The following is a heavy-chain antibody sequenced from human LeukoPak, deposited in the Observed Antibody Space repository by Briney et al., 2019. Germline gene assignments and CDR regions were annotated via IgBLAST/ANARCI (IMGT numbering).Heavy chain of an antibody. Sequence: GESLKISCKGSGSSFTSYWISWVRQMPGKGLEWMGRIDPSDSYTNYSPSFQGHVTISADKSISTAYLQWSSLKASDTAMYYCARHHGRALWWGYWGQGTLVTVSS. CDR1: GSSFTSYW. J-gene: IGHJ4*02. D-gene: IGHD2-8*02. CDR2: IDPSDSYT. V-gene: IGHV5-10-1*01. CDR3: ARHHGRALWWGY.